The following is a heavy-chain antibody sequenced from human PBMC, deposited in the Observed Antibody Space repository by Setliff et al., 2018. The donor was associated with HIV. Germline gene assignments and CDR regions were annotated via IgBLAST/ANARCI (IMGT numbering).Heavy chain of an antibody. Sequence: GGSLRLSCAASGFPFTSFSINWVRQAPGKGLEWVSRIYDSGDIWYADSVRGRFTISRDNTKNSLYLQMNNLRAEDTAVYYCVKNARDYYYYYMDVWGKGTTVTVSS. CDR3: VKNARDYYYYYMDV. CDR2: IYDSGDI. CDR1: GFPFTSFS. J-gene: IGHJ6*03. V-gene: IGHV3-21*05.